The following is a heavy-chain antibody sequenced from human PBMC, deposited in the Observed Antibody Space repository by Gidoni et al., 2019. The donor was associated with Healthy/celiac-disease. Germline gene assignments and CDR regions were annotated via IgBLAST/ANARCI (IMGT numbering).Heavy chain of an antibody. CDR3: AREYSGSYSNAFDI. V-gene: IGHV3-21*01. CDR2: ISSSSSYI. J-gene: IGHJ3*02. Sequence: EVQLVESGGGLVKPGGSLRLSCAASGFTFSSYSMNWVRQAPGKGLEWVSSISSSSSYIYYADSVKGRFTISRDNAKNSLYLQMNSLRAEDTAVYYCAREYSGSYSNAFDIWGQGTMVTVSS. CDR1: GFTFSSYS. D-gene: IGHD1-26*01.